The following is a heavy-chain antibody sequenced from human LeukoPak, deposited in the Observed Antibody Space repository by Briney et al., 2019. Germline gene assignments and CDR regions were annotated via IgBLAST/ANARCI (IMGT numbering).Heavy chain of an antibody. CDR1: GFTFSSYE. CDR2: IISSGSTI. Sequence: GGSLRLSCAASGFTFSSYEMNWVRQAPGKGLEWVSYIISSGSTISYADSMKGRFTISRDNAKNSLYLQMDSLGAEDTAVYYCARVETYYGSGSYFDYWGQGTLVTVSS. J-gene: IGHJ4*02. CDR3: ARVETYYGSGSYFDY. D-gene: IGHD3-10*01. V-gene: IGHV3-48*03.